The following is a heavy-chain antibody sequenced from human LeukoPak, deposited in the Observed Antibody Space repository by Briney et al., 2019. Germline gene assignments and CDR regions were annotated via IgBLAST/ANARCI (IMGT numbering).Heavy chain of an antibody. J-gene: IGHJ4*02. Sequence: SETLSLTCTVPGVSISSYYWSCIRQPPGKGLVWIGHIYYSGITNYNPTLKSRVTLSVDASKNQFSVKLRSVTAADTAVYYCARARTYYAFWSGPTLNYFDSWGQRTLVTVSS. V-gene: IGHV4-59*01. CDR2: IYYSGIT. D-gene: IGHD3-3*01. CDR1: GVSISSYY. CDR3: ARARTYYAFWSGPTLNYFDS.